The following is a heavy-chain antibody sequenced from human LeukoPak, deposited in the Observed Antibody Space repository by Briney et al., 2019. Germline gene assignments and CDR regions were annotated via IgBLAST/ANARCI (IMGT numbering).Heavy chain of an antibody. CDR1: GYRFTSHW. J-gene: IGHJ4*02. V-gene: IGHV5-51*01. CDR2: IYPGDSDT. D-gene: IGHD7-27*01. Sequence: GESLKISCKGSGYRFTSHWIAWMRQMPGNGLEWMGIIYPGDSDTRYSPSFQGHVTISADASINTAYLRWSSLEASDTAMYFCAFGASNWDQFDYWGQGTLVTVSS. CDR3: AFGASNWDQFDY.